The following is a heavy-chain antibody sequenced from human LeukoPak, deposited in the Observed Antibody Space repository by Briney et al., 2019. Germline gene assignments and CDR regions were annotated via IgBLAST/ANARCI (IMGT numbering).Heavy chain of an antibody. V-gene: IGHV4-59*12. Sequence: SETLSLTCTVSGGSISSYYWSWIRQPPGKGLEWIGYIYYSGSTNYNPSLKSRVTISVDTSKNQFSLKLSSVTAADTAVYYCAPRPYYGSGSYYMGGSDIWGQGTMVTVSS. D-gene: IGHD3-10*01. CDR2: IYYSGST. CDR3: APRPYYGSGSYYMGGSDI. CDR1: GGSISSYY. J-gene: IGHJ3*02.